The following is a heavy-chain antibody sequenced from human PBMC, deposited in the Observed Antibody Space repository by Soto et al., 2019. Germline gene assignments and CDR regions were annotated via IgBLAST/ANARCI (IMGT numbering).Heavy chain of an antibody. CDR1: GYTFTSYG. D-gene: IGHD3-22*01. CDR2: ISAYNGNT. J-gene: IGHJ3*02. Sequence: QVQLVQSGAEVKKPGASVKVSCKASGYTFTSYGISWVRQAPGQGLEWMGWISAYNGNTNYAQKIHGRVTMTTDTATSTAYRELRSLRSDDTAVYYCARDGPHYCDSSGPDAFDIWGQGTMVTVSS. CDR3: ARDGPHYCDSSGPDAFDI. V-gene: IGHV1-18*01.